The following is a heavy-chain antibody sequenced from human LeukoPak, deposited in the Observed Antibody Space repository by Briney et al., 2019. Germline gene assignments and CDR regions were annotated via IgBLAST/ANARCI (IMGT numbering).Heavy chain of an antibody. CDR1: GGTFSSYA. CDR3: ARDRRGVDSPTLFDY. J-gene: IGHJ4*02. V-gene: IGHV1-69*13. Sequence: SVKVSCKASGGTFSSYAISWVRQAPGQGLEWMGGIIPIFGTANYAQKFQGRVTITADESTSTAYMELSSLRSEDTAVYYCARDRRGVDSPTLFDYWGQGTLVTVSS. D-gene: IGHD3-10*01. CDR2: IIPIFGTA.